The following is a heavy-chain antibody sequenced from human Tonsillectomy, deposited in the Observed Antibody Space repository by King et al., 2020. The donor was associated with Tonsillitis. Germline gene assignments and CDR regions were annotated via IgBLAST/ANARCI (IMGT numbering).Heavy chain of an antibody. V-gene: IGHV3-30*04. D-gene: IGHD3-3*01. CDR3: AREIVPAARTTYYDFWSGYQAENHYYFDY. J-gene: IGHJ4*02. CDR1: GFTFSSYA. Sequence: QLVQSGGGVVQPGRSLRLSCAASGFTFSSYAMHWVRQAPGKGLEWVAVISYDGSNKYYADSVKGRFTISRDNSKNTLYLQMNSLRAEDTAVYYCAREIVPAARTTYYDFWSGYQAENHYYFDYWGQGTLVTVSS. CDR2: ISYDGSNK.